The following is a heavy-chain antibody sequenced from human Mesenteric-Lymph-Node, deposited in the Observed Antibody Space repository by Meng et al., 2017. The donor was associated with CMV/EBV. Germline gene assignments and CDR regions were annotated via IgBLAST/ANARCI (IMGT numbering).Heavy chain of an antibody. D-gene: IGHD3-10*01. CDR1: GYSFTSYW. CDR2: ITGSGSTI. CDR3: ARGFGDDGMDV. Sequence: GESLKISCKGSGYSFTSYWIGWVRQMPGKGLEWVSFITGSGSTIYYADSVKGRFTVSRDNAKNSLYLQMSSLRAEDTSVYYCARGFGDDGMDVWGQGTTVTVSS. J-gene: IGHJ6*02. V-gene: IGHV3-48*04.